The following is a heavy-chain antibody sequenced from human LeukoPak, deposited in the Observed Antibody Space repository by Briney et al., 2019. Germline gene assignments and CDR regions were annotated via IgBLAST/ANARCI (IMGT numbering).Heavy chain of an antibody. Sequence: QTGGCLSLSRGASGFTFTAFWMCWVRRTPERGVEFVANLSWVSSLRRYLGSAKYRFSSSRNNAKKSLFIELNSLRTDDTAVFYCARDPGSSAFVLWGRGSLVPVST. CDR3: ARDPGSSAFVL. CDR1: GFTFTAFW. D-gene: IGHD1-14*01. V-gene: IGHV3-7*01. CDR2: LSWVSSLR. J-gene: IGHJ4*02.